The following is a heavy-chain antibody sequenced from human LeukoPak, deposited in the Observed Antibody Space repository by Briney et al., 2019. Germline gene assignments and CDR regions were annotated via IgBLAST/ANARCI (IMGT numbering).Heavy chain of an antibody. J-gene: IGHJ6*02. CDR1: GFTFSTYA. D-gene: IGHD2-8*01. Sequence: GGSLRLSCAASGFTFSTYAMNWVRQAPGKGLVWVSHLNSDGSRPTYADSVKGRFTISRDNAKNTLYLQMNSLRAEDTAVYYCARDNGKYAMDVWGQGTTVTVSS. CDR2: LNSDGSRP. CDR3: ARDNGKYAMDV. V-gene: IGHV3-74*01.